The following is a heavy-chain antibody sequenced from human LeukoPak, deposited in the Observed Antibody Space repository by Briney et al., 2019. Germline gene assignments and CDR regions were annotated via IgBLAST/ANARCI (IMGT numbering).Heavy chain of an antibody. CDR1: GFTFSSYA. J-gene: IGHJ5*02. CDR2: ISGSGGST. V-gene: IGHV3-23*01. D-gene: IGHD3-22*01. Sequence: HPGGSLRLSCAASGFTFSSYAMSWVRQAPGKGLEWVSAISGSGGSTYYADSVKGRFTISRDNSKNTLYLQMNSLRAEDTGVYYCAKMGYYYDSSGYSNWFDPWGQGTLVTVSS. CDR3: AKMGYYYDSSGYSNWFDP.